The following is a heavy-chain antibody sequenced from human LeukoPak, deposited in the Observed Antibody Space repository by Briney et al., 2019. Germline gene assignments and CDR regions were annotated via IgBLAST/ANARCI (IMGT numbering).Heavy chain of an antibody. Sequence: QTLSLTCAISGDRVSSNSAAWNWIRQSPSRGLEWLGRTYYRSKWCNDYAVSVKSRITINPDTSKNQFSLQLNSVTPEDTAVYYCARGYYGSETILFDYWGQGTLVTVSS. J-gene: IGHJ4*02. CDR1: GDRVSSNSAA. CDR3: ARGYYGSETILFDY. CDR2: TYYRSKWCN. V-gene: IGHV6-1*01. D-gene: IGHD3-10*01.